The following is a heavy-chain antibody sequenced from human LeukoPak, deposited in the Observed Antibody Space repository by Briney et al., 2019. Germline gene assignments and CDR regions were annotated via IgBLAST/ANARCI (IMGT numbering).Heavy chain of an antibody. J-gene: IGHJ4*02. CDR2: INHSRGT. CDR1: GGSFNGFY. CDR3: ARGLGEGYPDS. V-gene: IGHV4-34*01. D-gene: IGHD5-24*01. Sequence: SETLSLTCAVHGGSFNGFYRTWMRQAPGKGPEWIGEINHSRGTSYTASLWSRVTISQDTSKNQFSLKLTSVTAADTAVYYCARGLGEGYPDSWGQGTLVIVSS.